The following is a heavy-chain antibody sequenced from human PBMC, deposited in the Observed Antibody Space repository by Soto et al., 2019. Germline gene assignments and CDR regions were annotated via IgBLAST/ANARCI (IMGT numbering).Heavy chain of an antibody. Sequence: TLSVTCRVSGAALNSGNYYWSWIRQVPGKGLEWIGHIYVTGAVDYNPSLRDRITISQDTSEGQFSLNLRLVTAADTAVYYCARLRIATNNYKWFDPWGQGTLVTVSS. D-gene: IGHD2-21*01. CDR1: GAALNSGNYY. V-gene: IGHV4-31*03. J-gene: IGHJ5*02. CDR2: IYVTGAV. CDR3: ARLRIATNNYKWFDP.